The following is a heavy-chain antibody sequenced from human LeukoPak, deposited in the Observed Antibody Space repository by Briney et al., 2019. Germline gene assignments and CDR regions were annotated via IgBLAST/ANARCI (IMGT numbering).Heavy chain of an antibody. J-gene: IGHJ4*02. Sequence: GGPLRLSCEASGFTFTTYSMTWVRQAPGKGLDWVANINIDGSEQYYVDSFKGRFTISRDNAKNSLYLQMNSLRAEDTAVYYCVKYGGDLGVAFDCWGQGTLVTVSS. D-gene: IGHD2-21*01. V-gene: IGHV3-7*01. CDR2: INIDGSEQ. CDR3: VKYGGDLGVAFDC. CDR1: GFTFTTYS.